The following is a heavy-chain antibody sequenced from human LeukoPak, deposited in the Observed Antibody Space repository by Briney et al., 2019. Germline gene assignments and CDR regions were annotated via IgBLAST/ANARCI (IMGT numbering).Heavy chain of an antibody. J-gene: IGHJ3*02. CDR1: GGSISSYY. D-gene: IGHD6-13*01. CDR2: IYTSGST. Sequence: TSETLSLTCTVSGGSISSYYWSWIRQPAGKGLEWIGRIYTSGSTNYNPSLKSRVTMSVDTSKNQFSLKLRSVTAADTAVYYCARDRGSSWYYAFDIWGQGTMVTVSS. CDR3: ARDRGSSWYYAFDI. V-gene: IGHV4-4*07.